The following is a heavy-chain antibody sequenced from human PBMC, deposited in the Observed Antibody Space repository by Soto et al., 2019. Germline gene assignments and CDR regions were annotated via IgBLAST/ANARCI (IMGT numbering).Heavy chain of an antibody. Sequence: PGGSLRLSCAGSGFTLSDHYIDWVRQAPGKGLEWVSSISSTGIYIYYADSVQGRFTISRDNARNTLYLQMNSLRAEDTATYYCGRRDSSSSADYWGQGILVTVSS. CDR2: ISSTGIYI. CDR1: GFTLSDHY. D-gene: IGHD6-6*01. V-gene: IGHV3-21*06. J-gene: IGHJ4*02. CDR3: GRRDSSSSADY.